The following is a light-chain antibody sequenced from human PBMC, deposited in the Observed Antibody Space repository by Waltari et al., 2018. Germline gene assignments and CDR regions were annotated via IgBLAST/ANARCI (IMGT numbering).Light chain of an antibody. Sequence: QSALTQPASVSASPGQSITISCTGTSSDVGGYDYVSWYQQHPGKAPQLMIYDVNRRRSGFSHRVSASKSGNTASLTIVGLQAEDEADYYCISYTSTTTYVVVGGGTKLTVL. CDR2: DVN. J-gene: IGLJ2*01. CDR3: ISYTSTTTYVV. CDR1: SSDVGGYDY. V-gene: IGLV2-14*03.